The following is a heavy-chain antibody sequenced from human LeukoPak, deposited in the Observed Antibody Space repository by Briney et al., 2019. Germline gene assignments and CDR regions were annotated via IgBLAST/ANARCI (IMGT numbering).Heavy chain of an antibody. CDR2: IYPSDSYT. J-gene: IGHJ3*01. V-gene: IGHV5-51*01. CDR1: GYSFSNYW. CDR3: AKHAYSDSTSAFDF. D-gene: IGHD4-11*01. Sequence: GESLKISCEASGYSFSNYWIGWVRQMPGKGLECLGIIYPSDSYTRYSPSFQGQVTISADKSINPAYLQWSSLKASDTAMYYCAKHAYSDSTSAFDFWGQGTMVTVSS.